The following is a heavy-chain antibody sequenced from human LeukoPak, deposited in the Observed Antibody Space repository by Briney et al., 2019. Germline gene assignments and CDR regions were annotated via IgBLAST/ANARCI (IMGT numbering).Heavy chain of an antibody. V-gene: IGHV3-23*01. CDR3: SSPLDCCGASSYFEVGY. CDR2: MSVSGGST. CDR1: GFTFSDYA. D-gene: IGHD2-15*01. Sequence: GGSLRLSCAASGFTFSDYAMSWVRQAPGKGLEWVSAMSVSGGSTYYADSVQGRFTISRDNSKNTLYLQMNSLRVEDTAVYYCSSPLDCCGASSYFEVGYWGQGTLVTISS. J-gene: IGHJ4*02.